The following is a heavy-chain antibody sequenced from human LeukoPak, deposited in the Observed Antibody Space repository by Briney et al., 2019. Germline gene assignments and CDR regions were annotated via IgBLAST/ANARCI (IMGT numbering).Heavy chain of an antibody. V-gene: IGHV1-46*03. CDR3: ARVGQLVFDY. CDR1: GYTFTNGY. CDR2: INPGDGST. Sequence: GASVKVSCKTSGYTFTNGYLHWVRQAPGQGLEWVGIINPGDGSTKYAQKFQGRVTMTRDTSPSTVYMELSILGSEDTAVYYCARVGQLVFDYWGQGTLVTVSS. J-gene: IGHJ4*02. D-gene: IGHD6-6*01.